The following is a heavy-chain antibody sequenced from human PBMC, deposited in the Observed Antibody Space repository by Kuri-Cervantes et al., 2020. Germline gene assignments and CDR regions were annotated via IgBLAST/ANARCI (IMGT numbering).Heavy chain of an antibody. CDR2: IRGTGTST. V-gene: IGHV3-53*01. J-gene: IGHJ3*02. Sequence: GGSLRLSCAASGFTVSRNYMSWVRQAPGKGLEWVSTIRGTGTSTYYADSVKGRFTISRDNSKNTLYLQMNSLRAEDTAVYYCAGFRELIPGAFDIWGQGTMVTVSS. D-gene: IGHD3-10*01. CDR1: GFTVSRNY. CDR3: AGFRELIPGAFDI.